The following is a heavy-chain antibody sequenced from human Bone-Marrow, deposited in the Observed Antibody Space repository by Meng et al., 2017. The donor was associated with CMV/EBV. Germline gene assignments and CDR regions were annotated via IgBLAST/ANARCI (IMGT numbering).Heavy chain of an antibody. Sequence: ASVKVSCKASGYTFTSYGITWVRQAPGQGLEWMGWISAYNGNTNYAQKLQGSVTMTTDTSTSTAYMELRSLRSDDTAVYYCARVSYYYDSSGYPDYWGQGTLVTVSS. CDR2: ISAYNGNT. CDR3: ARVSYYYDSSGYPDY. J-gene: IGHJ4*02. D-gene: IGHD3-22*01. V-gene: IGHV1-18*01. CDR1: GYTFTSYG.